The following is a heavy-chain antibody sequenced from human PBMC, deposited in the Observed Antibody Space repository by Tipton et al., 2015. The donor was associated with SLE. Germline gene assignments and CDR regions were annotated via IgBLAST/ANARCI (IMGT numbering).Heavy chain of an antibody. D-gene: IGHD2-8*01. CDR2: ISWNSGSI. Sequence: SLRLSCAASGFTFDDYAMHWVRHAPGKGLEWVSGISWNSGSIGYADSVKGRFAISRDNAKNSLYLQMNSLRAEDTALYYCAKDRASDIVLMVYAPYYMDVGGKGTTVTVSS. V-gene: IGHV3-9*01. J-gene: IGHJ6*03. CDR1: GFTFDDYA. CDR3: AKDRASDIVLMVYAPYYMDV.